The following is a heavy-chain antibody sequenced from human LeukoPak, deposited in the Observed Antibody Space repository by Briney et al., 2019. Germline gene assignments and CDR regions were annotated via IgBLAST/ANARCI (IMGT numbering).Heavy chain of an antibody. CDR1: GYSFTSYW. D-gene: IGHD6-13*01. Sequence: GESLKISCKGSGYSFTSYWIGWVRQMPGKGLEWMGIIYPGDFDTRYSPSFQGQVTISADKSISTAYLQWSSLKASDTAMYYCARASIAAAGYFDYWGQGTLVTVSS. CDR2: IYPGDFDT. CDR3: ARASIAAAGYFDY. J-gene: IGHJ4*02. V-gene: IGHV5-51*01.